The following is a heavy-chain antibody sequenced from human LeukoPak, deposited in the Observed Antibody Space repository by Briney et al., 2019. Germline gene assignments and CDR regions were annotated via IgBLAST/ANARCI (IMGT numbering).Heavy chain of an antibody. J-gene: IGHJ4*02. D-gene: IGHD6-6*01. Sequence: GESLKISCQGSGYSFTTYWIGWVRQMPGKGLEWMGMFYVGDSDTRYSPSFQGKVTISADKSISTAYLQWSSLKAADTAMYYCARQSSSSSGDYWGQGTLVTVFS. CDR2: FYVGDSDT. CDR3: ARQSSSSSGDY. V-gene: IGHV5-51*01. CDR1: GYSFTTYW.